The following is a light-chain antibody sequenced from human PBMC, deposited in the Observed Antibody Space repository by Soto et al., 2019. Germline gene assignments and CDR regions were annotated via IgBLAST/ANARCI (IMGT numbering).Light chain of an antibody. V-gene: IGLV2-8*01. Sequence: QSALTQPPSASGSPGQSVTISCTGTSSDVGGYKYVSWYQQHPGKAPKLMIFEVNKRPSGVPDRFSGSKSGNTASLTVSGLQADDEADYYCSSYRGINNLGVFGTGTKVTVL. CDR2: EVN. CDR1: SSDVGGYKY. CDR3: SSYRGINNLGV. J-gene: IGLJ1*01.